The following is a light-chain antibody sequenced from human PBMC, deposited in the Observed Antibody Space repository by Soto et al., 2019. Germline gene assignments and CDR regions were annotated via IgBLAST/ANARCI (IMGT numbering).Light chain of an antibody. V-gene: IGLV1-47*01. CDR3: SSFTSGSTYV. J-gene: IGLJ1*01. Sequence: QSVLTQPPSASGTPGQRVNISCSGSSSNIGSNYVYWYRQFPGTAPKLLIQRNNQRPSGVPARFSGSKSGTSASLAISGLRSEDEADYYCSSFTSGSTYVFGTGTKLTVL. CDR1: SSNIGSNY. CDR2: RNN.